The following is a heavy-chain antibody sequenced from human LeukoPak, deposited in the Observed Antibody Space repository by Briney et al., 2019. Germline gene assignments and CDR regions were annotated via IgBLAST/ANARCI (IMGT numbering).Heavy chain of an antibody. J-gene: IGHJ5*02. CDR3: AQGLLS. V-gene: IGHV3-53*05. CDR1: GFTVSSNY. Sequence: GGSLRLSCAASGFTVSSNYMSWVRQAPGKGLEWVSIIYSGGSTFYADSVKGRFTISRDNSKNTLYLQLNSLRADDTAVFYCAQGLLSWGQGTLLTVAA. CDR2: IYSGGST.